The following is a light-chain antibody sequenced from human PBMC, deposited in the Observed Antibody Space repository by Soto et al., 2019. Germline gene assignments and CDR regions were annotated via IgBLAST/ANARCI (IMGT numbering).Light chain of an antibody. CDR2: SNN. J-gene: IGLJ1*01. CDR3: AAWDDSLNGYV. CDR1: SSNIGSNT. V-gene: IGLV1-44*01. Sequence: QSVLTQPPSESGTPGQRVTISCSGSSSNIGSNTVNWYQQIPGTAPKLLIYSNNQRPSGVPDRFSGSKSVTSASLAISGLQFEDEADYYCAAWDDSLNGYVFGTGTKLTVL.